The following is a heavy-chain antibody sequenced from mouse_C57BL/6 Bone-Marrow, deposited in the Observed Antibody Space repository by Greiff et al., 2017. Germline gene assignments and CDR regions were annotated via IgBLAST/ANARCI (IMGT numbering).Heavy chain of an antibody. CDR2: INPGSGGT. Sequence: VKLQQSGAELVRPGTSVKVSCKASGYAFTNYLIEWVKQRPGQGLEWIGVINPGSGGTNYNEKFKGKATLTADKSSSTAYMQLSSLTSEDSAVYFCARGRGLLWLRRGGGDAMDYWGQGTSVTVSS. V-gene: IGHV1-54*01. J-gene: IGHJ4*01. D-gene: IGHD2-2*01. CDR1: GYAFTNYL. CDR3: ARGRGLLWLRRGGGDAMDY.